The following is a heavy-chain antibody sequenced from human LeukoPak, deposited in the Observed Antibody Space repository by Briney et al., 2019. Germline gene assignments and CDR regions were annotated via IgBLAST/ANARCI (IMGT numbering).Heavy chain of an antibody. V-gene: IGHV3-20*04. Sequence: GGSLRLSCAASGFTFDDYGMSWVRQAPGKGLERVSGINWNGGSTGYADSVKGRFTISRDNAKNSLYLQMNSLRAEDTALYYCARAFGGDDILTGYYNWGQGTLVTVSS. D-gene: IGHD3-9*01. CDR2: INWNGGST. CDR3: ARAFGGDDILTGYYN. CDR1: GFTFDDYG. J-gene: IGHJ4*02.